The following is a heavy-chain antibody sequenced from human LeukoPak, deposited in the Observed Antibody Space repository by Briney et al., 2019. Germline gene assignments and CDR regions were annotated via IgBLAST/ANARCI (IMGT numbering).Heavy chain of an antibody. D-gene: IGHD3-3*01. CDR1: GFTFSSYG. V-gene: IGHV3-33*01. CDR2: IWYDGSNK. CDR3: ARTYYDFWSGYPLDY. J-gene: IGHJ4*02. Sequence: PGGSLRLSCAASGFTFSSYGMHWVRQAPGKGLEWVAVIWYDGSNKYYADSVKGRFTISRDNSKNTLHLQMNSLRAEDTAVYYCARTYYDFWSGYPLDYWGQGTLVTVSS.